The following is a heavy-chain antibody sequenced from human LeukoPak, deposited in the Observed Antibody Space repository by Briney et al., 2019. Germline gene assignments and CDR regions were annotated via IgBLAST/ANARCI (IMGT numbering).Heavy chain of an antibody. J-gene: IGHJ4*02. CDR3: AKDGAWSCTD. CDR2: IAHHGSNK. D-gene: IGHD2-21*02. Sequence: GGSLRLSCAASGFTFSSYAMHWVRQGPGKGLEWVAYIAHHGSNKYYADSVKGRFTISRDNSKRTLYLQMNNLRADDTAVYYCAKDGAWSCTDWGQGALVTVSS. V-gene: IGHV3-30*02. CDR1: GFTFSSYA.